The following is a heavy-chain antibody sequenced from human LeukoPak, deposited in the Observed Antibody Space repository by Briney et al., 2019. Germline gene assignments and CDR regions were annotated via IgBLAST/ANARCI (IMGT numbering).Heavy chain of an antibody. CDR3: AKDGNARPSGIAAAGTFDP. CDR2: ISGSGGST. Sequence: AGGSLRLSCAASGFTFSSYAMSWVRQAPGKGLEWVSAISGSGGSTYYADSVKGRFTISRDNSKNTLYLQMNSLRAEDTAVYYCAKDGNARPSGIAAAGTFDPWGQGTLVTVSS. V-gene: IGHV3-23*01. CDR1: GFTFSSYA. J-gene: IGHJ5*02. D-gene: IGHD6-13*01.